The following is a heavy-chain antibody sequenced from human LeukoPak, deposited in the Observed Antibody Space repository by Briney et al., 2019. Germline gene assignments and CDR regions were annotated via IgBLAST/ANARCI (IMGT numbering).Heavy chain of an antibody. CDR3: ARERVYYYDSSGYSLDY. CDR2: ISSSSSYI. V-gene: IGHV3-21*01. CDR1: GFTFSSYS. Sequence: GGSLRLSCAASGFTFSSYSMNWVRQAPGKGLEWVSSISSSSSYIYYADSVKGRFTISRDNAKNSLYLQMNSLRAEDTAVYHCARERVYYYDSSGYSLDYWGQGTLVTVSS. D-gene: IGHD3-22*01. J-gene: IGHJ4*02.